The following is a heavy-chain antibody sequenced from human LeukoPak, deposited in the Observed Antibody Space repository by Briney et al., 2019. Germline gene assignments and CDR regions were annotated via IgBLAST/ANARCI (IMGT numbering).Heavy chain of an antibody. Sequence: GGSLRLSCAASGFTFSSYGIHWVRQAPGKGLEWVAVISYDGSNKYYADSVKGRFTISRDNSKNTLYLQMNSLRAEDTAVYYCAKDYTPIVGATTLDYWGQGTLVTVSS. V-gene: IGHV3-30*18. CDR1: GFTFSSYG. D-gene: IGHD1-26*01. CDR3: AKDYTPIVGATTLDY. CDR2: ISYDGSNK. J-gene: IGHJ4*02.